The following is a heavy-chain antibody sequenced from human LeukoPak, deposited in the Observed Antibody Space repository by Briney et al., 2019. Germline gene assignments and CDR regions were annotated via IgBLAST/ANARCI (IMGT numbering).Heavy chain of an antibody. Sequence: GASVKVSCKASGGTFSSYAISWVRQAPGQGLEWMGRIIPILGIANYAQKFQGRVTITADKSTSTAYMELSSLRSEDTAVYYCARDPNYYDSSGYQLEGYWGQGTLVTVSS. J-gene: IGHJ4*02. D-gene: IGHD3-22*01. CDR1: GGTFSSYA. CDR3: ARDPNYYDSSGYQLEGY. CDR2: IIPILGIA. V-gene: IGHV1-69*04.